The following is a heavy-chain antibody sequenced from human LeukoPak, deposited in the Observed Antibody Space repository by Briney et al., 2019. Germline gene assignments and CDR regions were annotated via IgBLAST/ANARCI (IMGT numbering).Heavy chain of an antibody. CDR1: GYTFTGYH. CDR2: INPNSGGT. Sequence: ASVKVSCKASGYTFTGYHVHWVRQAPGQGLEWMGWINPNSGGTNYAQKFQGRVTMTRDTSISTAYMELSRLRSDDTAVYYCAREQWELYFDYWGQGTLVTVSS. CDR3: AREQWELYFDY. D-gene: IGHD1-26*01. V-gene: IGHV1-2*02. J-gene: IGHJ4*02.